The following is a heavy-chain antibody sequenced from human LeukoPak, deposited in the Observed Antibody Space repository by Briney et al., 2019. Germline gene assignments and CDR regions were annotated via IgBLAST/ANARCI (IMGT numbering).Heavy chain of an antibody. D-gene: IGHD3-22*01. J-gene: IGHJ5*02. CDR3: ARDLTGSSGYYWFDP. CDR2: INPSGGST. V-gene: IGHV1-46*01. Sequence: ASVKVSCKTSGYTFTSYYMHWVRQAPGQGLEWMGIINPSGGSTSYAQKFRGRVTLTRDTSTNTVYMELSSLRAEDTALYHCARDLTGSSGYYWFDPWGQGTLVTVSS. CDR1: GYTFTSYY.